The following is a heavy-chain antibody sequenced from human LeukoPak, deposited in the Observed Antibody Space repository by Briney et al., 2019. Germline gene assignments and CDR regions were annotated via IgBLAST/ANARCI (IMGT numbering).Heavy chain of an antibody. CDR1: GGTFSSYT. J-gene: IGHJ3*02. Sequence: SVKVSCKASGGTFSSYTISWVRQAPGQELEWMGRIIPILGIANYAQKFQGRVTITADKSTSTAYMELSSLRSEDTAVYYCARGPSQWFGESAFDIWGQGTMVTVSS. CDR3: ARGPSQWFGESAFDI. V-gene: IGHV1-69*02. D-gene: IGHD3-10*01. CDR2: IIPILGIA.